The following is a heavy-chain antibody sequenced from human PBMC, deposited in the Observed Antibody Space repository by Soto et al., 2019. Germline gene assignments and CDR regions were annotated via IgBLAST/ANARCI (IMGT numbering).Heavy chain of an antibody. Sequence: ASVKVSCKASGYTFTSYGISWVRQAPGQGLEWMGWISAYNGNTNYAQKLQGRVTFTRDTSASTAYMELTSLRSEDTAVYYCARGGGATFTHYYYYMDVWGTGTTVTVSS. D-gene: IGHD1-26*01. V-gene: IGHV1-18*01. J-gene: IGHJ6*03. CDR3: ARGGGATFTHYYYYMDV. CDR1: GYTFTSYG. CDR2: ISAYNGNT.